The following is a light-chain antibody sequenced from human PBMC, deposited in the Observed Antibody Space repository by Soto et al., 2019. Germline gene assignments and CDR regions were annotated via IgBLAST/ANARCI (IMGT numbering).Light chain of an antibody. Sequence: QSVLTQPASVSGSPGQSITISCTGTSSDVGGYNYVSWYQQHPGKAPKLIIYAVTNRPSGVSIRFSGSKSGNTASLTISGLQAEDEADYYCCSYTSSTTYVFXPGTKVTVL. CDR2: AVT. CDR3: CSYTSSTTYV. CDR1: SSDVGGYNY. V-gene: IGLV2-14*01. J-gene: IGLJ1*01.